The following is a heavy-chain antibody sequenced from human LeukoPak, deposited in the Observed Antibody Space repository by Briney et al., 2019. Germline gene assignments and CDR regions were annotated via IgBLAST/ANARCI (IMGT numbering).Heavy chain of an antibody. CDR2: ISGSGGST. Sequence: GGSLRLSCAASGFTFSSYGMSWVRQAPGKGLEWVSAISGSGGSTYYADSVKGRFTISRDNSKNTLYLRMNSLRAEDTAVYYCAKTRGVVVTAIPGVIWFDPWGQGTLVTVSS. CDR1: GFTFSSYG. D-gene: IGHD2-21*02. V-gene: IGHV3-23*01. CDR3: AKTRGVVVTAIPGVIWFDP. J-gene: IGHJ5*02.